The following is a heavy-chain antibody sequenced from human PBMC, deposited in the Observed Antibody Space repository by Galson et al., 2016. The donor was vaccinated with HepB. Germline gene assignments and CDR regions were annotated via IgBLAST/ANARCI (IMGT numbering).Heavy chain of an antibody. Sequence: PALVKPTQTLTLTCTFSGFSLSTSGEGVGWIRQPPGKALEWLALIYWDEDKRYSPSLKSRLTITKDTSKNQVVLTMTNMDPVDTATYFCANIVAQQCGDGCYSISGWFDPWGQGTLVTVSS. CDR1: GFSLSTSGEG. CDR2: IYWDEDK. D-gene: IGHD2-21*01. CDR3: ANIVAQQCGDGCYSISGWFDP. J-gene: IGHJ5*02. V-gene: IGHV2-5*02.